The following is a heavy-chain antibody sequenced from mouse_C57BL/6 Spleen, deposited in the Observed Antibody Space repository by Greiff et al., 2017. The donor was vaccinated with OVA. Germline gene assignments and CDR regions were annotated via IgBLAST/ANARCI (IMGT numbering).Heavy chain of an antibody. CDR2: IDPENGDT. CDR3: TTSYL. J-gene: IGHJ2*01. D-gene: IGHD5-5*01. V-gene: IGHV14-4*01. Sequence: VQLQQSGAELVRPGASVKLSCTASGFHIQAYYMPWVKQRPEQGLAWIGWIDPENGDTEYASKFQGKATITADTSSNTAYLQLSSLTSEDTAVYYCTTSYLWGQGTTLTVSS. CDR1: GFHIQAYY.